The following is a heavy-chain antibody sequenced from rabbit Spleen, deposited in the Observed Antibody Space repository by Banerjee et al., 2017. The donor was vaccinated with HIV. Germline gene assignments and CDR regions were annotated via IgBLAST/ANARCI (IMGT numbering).Heavy chain of an antibody. CDR1: GFDFRRYY. J-gene: IGHJ6*01. Sequence: QVKETGGGLVQPGGSLTLSCKASGFDFRRYYLSWVRQAPGKGLEWIGIIYVGEGNTDYASWVNGRFTISSDNAQNTVDLQMSGLTAADTATYFCARAGYAGYGYANFRDYYGMDLWGPGTLVT. CDR3: ARAGYAGYGYANFRDYYGMDL. D-gene: IGHD6-1*01. CDR2: IYVGEGNT. V-gene: IGHV1S7*01.